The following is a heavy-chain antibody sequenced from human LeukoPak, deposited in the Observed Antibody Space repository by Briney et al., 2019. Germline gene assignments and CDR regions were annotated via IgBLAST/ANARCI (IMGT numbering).Heavy chain of an antibody. CDR1: GGTFISYA. V-gene: IGHV1-69*13. D-gene: IGHD4-23*01. J-gene: IGHJ6*02. Sequence: ASVKVSCKASGGTFISYAISWVRQAPGQGLEWMGGIIPIFGTANYAQKFQGRVTITADESTSTAYMELSSLRSEDTAVYYYARPTYLNSAGLYYYYYGMDVWGQGTTVTVSS. CDR2: IIPIFGTA. CDR3: ARPTYLNSAGLYYYYYGMDV.